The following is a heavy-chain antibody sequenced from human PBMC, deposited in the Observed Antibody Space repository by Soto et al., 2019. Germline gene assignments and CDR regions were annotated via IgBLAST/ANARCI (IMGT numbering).Heavy chain of an antibody. V-gene: IGHV3-48*03. CDR1: GVTFKTSE. D-gene: IGHD1-1*01. J-gene: IGHJ4*02. CDR2: IRASDNSI. Sequence: EVQVVESGGGLAQPGGSLRLSCAASGVTFKTSEVHWVRQAPGKGLERLSFIRASDNSIYYADSVEGRFTISGDNAKNSVSLQMNSLTVEDTAIYYCASSGWGASGTPYLDFWGQGTLVTVSS. CDR3: ASSGWGASGTPYLDF.